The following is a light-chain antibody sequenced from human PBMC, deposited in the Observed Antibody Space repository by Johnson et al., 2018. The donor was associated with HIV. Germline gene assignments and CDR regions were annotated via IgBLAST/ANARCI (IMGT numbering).Light chain of an antibody. J-gene: IGLJ1*01. Sequence: QSVLTQPPSVSAAPGQKVTISCSGSSSNIGNNYVSWYQQLPGTAPKLLIYDNNKRPSGIPDRFSGSKSGTSATLGITGLQTGDEADYYCGTWDRSRLAGLYVFGTGTKVTVL. CDR2: DNN. CDR1: SSNIGNNY. V-gene: IGLV1-51*01. CDR3: GTWDRSRLAGLYV.